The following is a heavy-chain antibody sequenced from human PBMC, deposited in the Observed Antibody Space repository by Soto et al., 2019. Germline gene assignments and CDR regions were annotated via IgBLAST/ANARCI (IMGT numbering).Heavy chain of an antibody. J-gene: IGHJ4*02. CDR1: GGSISSGGYY. CDR2: TYYGGST. V-gene: IGHV4-31*03. D-gene: IGHD3-10*01. CDR3: AGRRDPYGPLDY. Sequence: QVQLQESGPRLVTPSQTLSLTCTVSGGSISSGGYYWSWIRQHPGEVLQWIGYTYYGGSTYYNPSLKSRLPISVDTSKNQFSLKLSSVTAADTAVYYCAGRRDPYGPLDYWGQGALVTVSS.